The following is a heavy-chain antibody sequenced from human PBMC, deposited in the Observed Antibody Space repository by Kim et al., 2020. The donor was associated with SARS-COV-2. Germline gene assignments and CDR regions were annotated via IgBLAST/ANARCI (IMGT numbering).Heavy chain of an antibody. Sequence: ASVKVSCKISGYTLTELSMHWVRQAPGKGLEWMGGFDPEDGETIYAQKFQGRVTMTEDTSTDTAYMELSSLRSEDTAVYYCATSPAVAGTSYYYYSGKDVWGQGTTVTVSS. CDR1: GYTLTELS. CDR3: ATSPAVAGTSYYYYSGKDV. D-gene: IGHD6-19*01. CDR2: FDPEDGET. J-gene: IGHJ6*02. V-gene: IGHV1-24*01.